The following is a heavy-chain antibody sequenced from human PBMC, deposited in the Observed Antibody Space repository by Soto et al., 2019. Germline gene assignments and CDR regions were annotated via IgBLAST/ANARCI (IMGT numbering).Heavy chain of an antibody. V-gene: IGHV3-48*02. CDR2: ISSSSSTI. CDR3: AIDNWIFGVVSDLDL. J-gene: IGHJ3*01. D-gene: IGHD3-3*01. CDR1: GFTFSSYS. Sequence: EVQLVESGGGLVQPGGSLRLSCAASGFTFSSYSMNWVRQAPGKGLEWVSYISSSSSTIYYADSVKGRFTISRDNAKNSLYLQMNSLRDEDTAVYYCAIDNWIFGVVSDLDLWGQGTMVTVSS.